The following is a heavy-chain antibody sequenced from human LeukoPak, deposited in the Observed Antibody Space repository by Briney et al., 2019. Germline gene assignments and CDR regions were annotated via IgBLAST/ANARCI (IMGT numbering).Heavy chain of an antibody. CDR1: GGSFSGYY. Sequence: SETLSLTCAVYGGSFSGYYWNWIRQPPGKGLEWIGEINHSGSTNYNPSLKSRVTISVDTSKNQFSLKLSSVTAADTAVYYCASSYYGSGSYLGAFDIWGLGTMVTVSS. CDR2: INHSGST. V-gene: IGHV4-34*01. J-gene: IGHJ3*02. CDR3: ASSYYGSGSYLGAFDI. D-gene: IGHD3-10*01.